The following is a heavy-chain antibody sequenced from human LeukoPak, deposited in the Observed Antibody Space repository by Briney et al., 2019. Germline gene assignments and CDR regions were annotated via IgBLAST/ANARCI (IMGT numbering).Heavy chain of an antibody. CDR3: ARGPHTLSMANQYYFDY. CDR2: FDPEDVET. CDR1: GYTLTELS. V-gene: IGHV1-24*01. J-gene: IGHJ4*02. D-gene: IGHD2/OR15-2a*01. Sequence: ASVKVSCKVSGYTLTELSMHWVRQAPGKGLEWMGGFDPEDVETIYAQKFQGRVTMTEDTSTDTAYMKLSSLRSEDTAVYYCARGPHTLSMANQYYFDYWGQGTLVTVSS.